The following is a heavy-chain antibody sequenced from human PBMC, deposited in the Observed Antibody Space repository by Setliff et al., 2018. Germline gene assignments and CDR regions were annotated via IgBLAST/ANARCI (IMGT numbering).Heavy chain of an antibody. CDR1: SGSFSGYF. D-gene: IGHD2-2*01. V-gene: IGHV4-34*01. CDR3: ARGIGGYCSSMSCSNESWP. J-gene: IGHJ5*02. Sequence: KTSETLSLTCAVYSGSFSGYFWSWIRQPPGKGLEWIGEINHSGSTNYNPSLKSRVTISVDTSKNQFSLKLSSVTAADTAVYYCARGIGGYCSSMSCSNESWPWGQGTLVTVS. CDR2: INHSGST.